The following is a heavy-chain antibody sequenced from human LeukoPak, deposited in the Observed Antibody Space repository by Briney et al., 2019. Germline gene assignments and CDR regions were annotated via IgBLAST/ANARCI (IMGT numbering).Heavy chain of an antibody. J-gene: IGHJ4*02. D-gene: IGHD2-2*01. CDR2: TNPNSGGT. CDR1: GYTFTGYY. Sequence: GSVKVPCKASGYTFTGYYMHWVRQAPGQGLEWMGWTNPNSGGTNYAQKFQGRVTMTRDTSISTAYMELSRLRSDDTAVYYCARGSRYCSSTSCWEFDYWGQGTLVTVSS. V-gene: IGHV1-2*02. CDR3: ARGSRYCSSTSCWEFDY.